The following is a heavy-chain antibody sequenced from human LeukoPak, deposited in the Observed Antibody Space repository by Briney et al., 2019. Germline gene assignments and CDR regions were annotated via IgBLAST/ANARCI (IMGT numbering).Heavy chain of an antibody. CDR2: ISGSGGST. CDR3: AKGTPAYYYDSSGLDY. V-gene: IGHV3-23*01. CDR1: GFTFSSYA. Sequence: SGGSLRLSCAASGFTFSSYAMSWVRQAPGKGLEWVSGISGSGGSTYFADSVKGRFTISRDNSKNTLFLQMDSLRAEDTAVYYCAKGTPAYYYDSSGLDYWGQGTLVTVSS. J-gene: IGHJ4*02. D-gene: IGHD3-22*01.